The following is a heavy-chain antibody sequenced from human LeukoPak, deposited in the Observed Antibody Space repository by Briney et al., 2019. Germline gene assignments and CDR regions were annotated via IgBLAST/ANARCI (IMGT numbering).Heavy chain of an antibody. Sequence: GGSLRLSCAASGFTFDNAWMSWVRQAPGEGLEWVGRIKSKTDGGTTDYAAPVKGRFTILRDDSKNTLYLQMNSLKSGDTAVYYCTTDGGRYFDWSFFCWGQGALVTVSS. V-gene: IGHV3-15*01. CDR2: IKSKTDGGTT. CDR1: GFTFDNAW. CDR3: TTDGGRYFDWSFFC. J-gene: IGHJ4*02. D-gene: IGHD3-9*01.